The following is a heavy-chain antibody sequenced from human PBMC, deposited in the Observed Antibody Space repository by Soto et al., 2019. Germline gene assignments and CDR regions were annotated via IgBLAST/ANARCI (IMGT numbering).Heavy chain of an antibody. CDR1: GFTFSSYA. V-gene: IGHV3-30-3*01. D-gene: IGHD2-15*01. Sequence: QVQLVESGGGVVQPGRSLRLSCAASGFTFSSYAMHWVRQAPGKGLEWVAVISYDGSNKYYADSVKGRFTISRDNYKNTLYPQMNSLRAEDTAVYYCARVPSSSGRAHFDYWGQGTLVTVSS. CDR2: ISYDGSNK. J-gene: IGHJ4*02. CDR3: ARVPSSSGRAHFDY.